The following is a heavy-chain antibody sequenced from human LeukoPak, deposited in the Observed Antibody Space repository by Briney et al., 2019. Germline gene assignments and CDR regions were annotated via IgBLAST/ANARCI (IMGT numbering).Heavy chain of an antibody. CDR1: GYTLTELS. Sequence: GASVKVSCKVSGYTLTELSMHWVRQAPGKGLEWMGGFDPEDGETIYAQKFQGRVTMTEDTSTDTAYMELSSLRSEDTAVYYCATGRGYSYGSGLPDAFDIWGQGTMVTVSS. D-gene: IGHD5-18*01. V-gene: IGHV1-24*01. CDR2: FDPEDGET. J-gene: IGHJ3*02. CDR3: ATGRGYSYGSGLPDAFDI.